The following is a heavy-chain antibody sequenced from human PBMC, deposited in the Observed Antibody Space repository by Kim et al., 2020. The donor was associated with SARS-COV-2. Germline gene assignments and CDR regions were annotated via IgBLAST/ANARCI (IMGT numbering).Heavy chain of an antibody. CDR2: SGGK. J-gene: IGHJ4*02. Sequence: SGGKNYAQKFQGRITMTRDTASSTAYMELSRLRSDDTAVYYCATISGTIDDWGQGTRVTVSS. CDR3: ATISGTIDD. D-gene: IGHD1-1*01. V-gene: IGHV1-2*02.